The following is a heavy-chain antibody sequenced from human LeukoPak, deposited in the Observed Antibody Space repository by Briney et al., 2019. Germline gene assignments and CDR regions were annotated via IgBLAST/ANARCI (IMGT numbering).Heavy chain of an antibody. CDR1: GFTFSAFA. Sequence: GGSLRLSCAASGFTFSAFAMTWVRQAPGKGLEWVSTIRSTGASTYYADSVKGRFTISRDNAKNTVFLQMNSLRAEDTAVYYCARGQFDAFDIWGQGTMVTVSS. V-gene: IGHV3-23*01. D-gene: IGHD5-24*01. CDR3: ARGQFDAFDI. CDR2: IRSTGAST. J-gene: IGHJ3*02.